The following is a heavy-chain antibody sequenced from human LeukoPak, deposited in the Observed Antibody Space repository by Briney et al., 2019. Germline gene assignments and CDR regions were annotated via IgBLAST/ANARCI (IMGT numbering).Heavy chain of an antibody. J-gene: IGHJ4*02. CDR1: GFSLSTSGVG. D-gene: IGHD6-6*01. CDR2: IYWNDDK. Sequence: SGPTRVNPTQTLTLTCTFSGFSLSTSGVGVGWIRQPPGKALEWLALIYWNDDKRYSPSLKSRLTITKDTSKNQVVLTMTNMDPVDTATYYCAHRSGGHPIAARPETLFDYWGQGTLVTVSS. V-gene: IGHV2-5*01. CDR3: AHRSGGHPIAARPETLFDY.